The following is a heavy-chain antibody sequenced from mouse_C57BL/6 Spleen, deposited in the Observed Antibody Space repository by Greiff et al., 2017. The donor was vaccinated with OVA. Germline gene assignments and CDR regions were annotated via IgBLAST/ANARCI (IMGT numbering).Heavy chain of an antibody. CDR2: IVPDSGGT. V-gene: IGHV1-62-3*01. D-gene: IGHD2-5*01. CDR3: ARGKSNYSY. J-gene: IGHJ3*01. CDR1: GYTFTGYW. Sequence: QVQLQQSGAELVKPGASVKLSCKASGYTFTGYWMHWVKQRPGRGLEWIGRIVPDSGGTNYNEKFKSKATLTVDKSSSTAYMGLNSLTSEDSAVYYCARGKSNYSYWGQGTLVTVSA.